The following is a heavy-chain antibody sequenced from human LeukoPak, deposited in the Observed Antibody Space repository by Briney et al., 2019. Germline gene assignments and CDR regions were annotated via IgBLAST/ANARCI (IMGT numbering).Heavy chain of an antibody. CDR1: GFTFSSYA. CDR2: ISSSSSTI. J-gene: IGHJ4*02. D-gene: IGHD3-16*01. V-gene: IGHV3-48*01. CDR3: ARGGSRDY. Sequence: PGRSLRRSCAASGFTFSSYAMNWVRQAPGKGLEWVSYISSSSSTIYYADSVKGRFTISRDNAKNSLYLQMNSLRAEDTAVYYCARGGSRDYWGQGTLVTVSS.